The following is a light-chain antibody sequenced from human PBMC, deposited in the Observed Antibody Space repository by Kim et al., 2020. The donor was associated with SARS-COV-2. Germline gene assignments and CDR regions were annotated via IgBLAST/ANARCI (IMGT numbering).Light chain of an antibody. Sequence: QSALTQPASVSGSPGQSVTISCTGTSRDVGLFNYVSWYLQHPGKAPKLMIYDVTNRPSGISNRFSGSKSGTTASLTISGLQAEDEAHYYCTSYTSSTALVFGGGTQLTVL. V-gene: IGLV2-14*03. CDR3: TSYTSSTALV. CDR1: SRDVGLFNY. J-gene: IGLJ2*01. CDR2: DVT.